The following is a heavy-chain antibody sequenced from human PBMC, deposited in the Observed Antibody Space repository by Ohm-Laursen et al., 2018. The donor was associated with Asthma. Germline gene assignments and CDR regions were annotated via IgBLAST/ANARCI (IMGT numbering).Heavy chain of an antibody. V-gene: IGHV3-64*02. Sequence: GSLRLSCAASGFPFRAYDMNWVCQAPGKGLEYVSGITNNEGRTYYGDSAKGRFTISRDNFNDRLYLQMSSLRPDDTAVYYCARDVMEWYLPAFDFWGQGTLATVSS. J-gene: IGHJ4*02. CDR2: ITNNEGRT. D-gene: IGHD3-3*01. CDR3: ARDVMEWYLPAFDF. CDR1: GFPFRAYD.